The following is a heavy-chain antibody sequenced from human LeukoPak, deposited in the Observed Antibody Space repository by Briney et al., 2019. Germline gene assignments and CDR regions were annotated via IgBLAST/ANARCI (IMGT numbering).Heavy chain of an antibody. CDR3: ASLGPGYGDHGAFFDY. V-gene: IGHV4-30-4*01. D-gene: IGHD4-17*01. CDR1: GGSISSGDYY. J-gene: IGHJ4*02. Sequence: SETLSLTCTVSGGSISSGDYYWSWIRQAPGKGLEWIGYIYYSGSTYYNPSLKSRVTISVDTSKNQFSLKLSSVTAAATAVYYCASLGPGYGDHGAFFDYWGQGTLVTVSS. CDR2: IYYSGST.